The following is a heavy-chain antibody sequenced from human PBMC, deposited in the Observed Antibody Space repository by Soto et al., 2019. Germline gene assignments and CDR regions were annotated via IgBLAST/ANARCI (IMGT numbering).Heavy chain of an antibody. J-gene: IGHJ4*02. CDR3: ARGTVVKV. CDR2: ISWNSGSI. D-gene: IGHD2-15*01. V-gene: IGHV3-9*01. Sequence: GGSLRLSCAASGFTFDDYAMHWVRQAPGKGLEWVSGISWNSGSIGYADSVKGRFTISRDNAKNSLYLQMNSLRAEDTALYYCARGTVVKVWGQGTLVTVSS. CDR1: GFTFDDYA.